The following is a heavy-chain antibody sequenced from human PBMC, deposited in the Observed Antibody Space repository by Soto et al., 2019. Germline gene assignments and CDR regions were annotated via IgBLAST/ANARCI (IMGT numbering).Heavy chain of an antibody. V-gene: IGHV4-59*08. CDR2: IQYSGYS. Sequence: QVQLQESGPGLVKPSETLSLTCTVSRGSITNYYCSWFRQPPGKGLEWIGYIQYSGYSAYNLSLKRRVTMSMDTSKTQFSLMLESVTATDTAVYYCARHGFGSLHGLVDVWGQGTTVIVSS. J-gene: IGHJ6*02. CDR3: ARHGFGSLHGLVDV. D-gene: IGHD3-10*01. CDR1: RGSITNYY.